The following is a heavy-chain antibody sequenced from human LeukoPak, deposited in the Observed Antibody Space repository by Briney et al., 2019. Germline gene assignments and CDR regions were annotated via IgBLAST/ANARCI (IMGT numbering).Heavy chain of an antibody. CDR1: GFTFSDYY. J-gene: IGHJ4*02. CDR2: ISSSGSTI. CDR3: AKDMSYGSGSLHLDY. Sequence: GGSLRLSCAASGFTFSDYYMSWIRQAPGKGLEWLSYISSSGSTIYYADSVKGRFTISRDNSKNSLYLQMNSLRTEDTALYYCAKDMSYGSGSLHLDYWGQGTLVTVSS. V-gene: IGHV3-11*01. D-gene: IGHD3-10*01.